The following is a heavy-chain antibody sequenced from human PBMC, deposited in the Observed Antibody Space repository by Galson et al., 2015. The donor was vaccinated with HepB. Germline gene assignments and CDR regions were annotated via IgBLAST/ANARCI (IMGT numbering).Heavy chain of an antibody. CDR1: GGSISSYY. V-gene: IGHV4-59*01. Sequence: SETLSLTCTVSGGSISSYYWSWIRQPPGKGLEWIGYIYYSGSTNYNPSLKSRVTISVDTSKNQFSLKLSSVTAADTAVYYCARDMWGKNSYGSGWVAFDIWGQGTMVTVSS. CDR3: ARDMWGKNSYGSGWVAFDI. J-gene: IGHJ3*02. D-gene: IGHD3-10*01. CDR2: IYYSGST.